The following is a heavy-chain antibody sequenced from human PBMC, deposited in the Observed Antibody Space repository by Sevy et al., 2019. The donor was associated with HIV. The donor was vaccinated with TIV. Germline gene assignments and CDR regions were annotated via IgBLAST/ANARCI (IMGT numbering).Heavy chain of an antibody. J-gene: IGHJ3*02. CDR2: VYYTGGT. CDR3: AGRNDFDI. V-gene: IGHV4-59*08. Sequence: SETLSLTCTVSGGSINSDHWNWIRQPPGKGLEWIGYVYYTGGTNYNPSLKNRVTISVDRTKNQFSLKLTSVTAADTAVNYCAGRNDFDIGGQGTMVTVS. CDR1: GGSINSDH.